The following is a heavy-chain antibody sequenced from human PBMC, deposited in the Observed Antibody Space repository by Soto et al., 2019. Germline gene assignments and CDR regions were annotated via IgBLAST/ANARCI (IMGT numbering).Heavy chain of an antibody. CDR3: ARDTPYSSGWYFTSEYYFDY. CDR2: INSDGSST. CDR1: GFTFSSYW. J-gene: IGHJ4*02. V-gene: IGHV3-74*01. Sequence: GGSLRLSCAASGFTFSSYWMHWVRQAPGKGLVWVSRINSDGSSTSYADSVKGRFTISRDNAKNTLYLQMNSLRAEDTAVYYCARDTPYSSGWYFTSEYYFDYWGQGTLVTVSS. D-gene: IGHD6-19*01.